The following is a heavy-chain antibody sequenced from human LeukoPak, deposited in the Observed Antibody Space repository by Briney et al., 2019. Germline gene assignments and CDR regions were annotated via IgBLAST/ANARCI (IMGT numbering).Heavy chain of an antibody. J-gene: IGHJ4*02. Sequence: SVKVSCKASGGTFSSYAIRWVRQAPGQGLEWMGRIIPILGIANYAQKFQGRFTITADKSTSTAYMELSSLRSEDTAAYYCARAGYCSSTSCYAFDDWGQGTLVTVSS. CDR3: ARAGYCSSTSCYAFDD. CDR2: IIPILGIA. D-gene: IGHD2-2*01. CDR1: GGTFSSYA. V-gene: IGHV1-69*04.